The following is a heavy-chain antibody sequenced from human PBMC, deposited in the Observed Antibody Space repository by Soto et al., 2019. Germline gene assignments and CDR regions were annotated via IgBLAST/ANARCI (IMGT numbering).Heavy chain of an antibody. V-gene: IGHV1-69*01. D-gene: IGHD2-2*01. J-gene: IGHJ6*02. CDR3: ARSQGSSTSLEIYYYYYYGMDV. Sequence: QVQLVQSGAEVKKTGSSVKVSCTASGGTFGSYAISWVRQAPGQGLEWMGGIIPIPGTANYAQKFQGRVTIAADESTSTAYMELSSLRSEDTAVYYCARSQGSSTSLEIYYYYYYGMDVWGQGTTVTVSS. CDR2: IIPIPGTA. CDR1: GGTFGSYA.